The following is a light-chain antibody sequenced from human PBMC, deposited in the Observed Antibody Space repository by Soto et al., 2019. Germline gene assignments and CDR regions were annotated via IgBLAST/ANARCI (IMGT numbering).Light chain of an antibody. Sequence: DIQMTQSPSSLSASAGVRVTITCRASQTISTYLNWYQQKPGKAPQLLIFAASSLQSGVPSRFSGTGSGTDFTLTISSLQPEDFASYYCQQSYSTPLTFGGGTKVEFK. CDR2: AAS. CDR1: QTISTY. J-gene: IGKJ4*01. CDR3: QQSYSTPLT. V-gene: IGKV1-39*01.